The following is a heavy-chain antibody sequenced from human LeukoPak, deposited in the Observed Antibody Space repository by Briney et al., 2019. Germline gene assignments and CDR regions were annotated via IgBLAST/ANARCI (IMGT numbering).Heavy chain of an antibody. CDR3: ARRYCSSTSCYGFLDY. D-gene: IGHD2-2*01. V-gene: IGHV3-21*01. CDR1: GFTFSSYS. J-gene: IGHJ4*02. Sequence: GGSLRLSCAASGFTFSSYSMNWVRQAPGKGLEWVSSISSSGSYIYYADSVKGRFTISRDNAKNSLYLQMNSLRAEDTAVYYCARRYCSSTSCYGFLDYWGQGTLVTVSS. CDR2: ISSSGSYI.